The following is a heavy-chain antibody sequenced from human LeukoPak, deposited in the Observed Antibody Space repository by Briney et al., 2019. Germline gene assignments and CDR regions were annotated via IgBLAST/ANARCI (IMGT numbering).Heavy chain of an antibody. V-gene: IGHV3-21*01. CDR3: ARDGLLWFGELLAWNAFDI. J-gene: IGHJ3*02. CDR1: GFTFSSYA. D-gene: IGHD3-10*01. CDR2: ISSSSSYI. Sequence: GGSLRLSCAASGFTFSSYAMHWVRQAPGKGLEWVSSISSSSSYIYYADSVKGRFTISRDNAKNSLYLQMNSLRAEDTAVYYCARDGLLWFGELLAWNAFDIWGQGTMVTVSS.